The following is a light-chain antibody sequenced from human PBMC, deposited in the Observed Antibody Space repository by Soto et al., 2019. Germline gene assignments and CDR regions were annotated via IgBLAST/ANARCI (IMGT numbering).Light chain of an antibody. CDR1: QGIGNA. Sequence: IQMTQSPSSLSASVGDRVTISCRASQGIGNALGWYQQKPGKAPNLLIYEASKLQTGVPSRFSGGGSGTHFTFTISNLQPEDIATYYCQHYDNLPRYTFGLGTKLEIK. CDR3: QHYDNLPRYT. V-gene: IGKV1-33*01. CDR2: EAS. J-gene: IGKJ2*01.